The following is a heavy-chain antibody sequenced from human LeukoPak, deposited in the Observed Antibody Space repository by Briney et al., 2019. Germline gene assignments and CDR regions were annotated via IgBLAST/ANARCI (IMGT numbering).Heavy chain of an antibody. Sequence: GGSLRLSWAASGFTFSSYWMSWVRQAPGKGLEWVANIKQDGSEKYYVDSVKGRFTISRDNAKNSLYLQMNSLRAEDTAVYYCARLTVEMATIIPRDAFDIWGQGTMVTVSS. J-gene: IGHJ3*02. V-gene: IGHV3-7*01. D-gene: IGHD5-24*01. CDR1: GFTFSSYW. CDR2: IKQDGSEK. CDR3: ARLTVEMATIIPRDAFDI.